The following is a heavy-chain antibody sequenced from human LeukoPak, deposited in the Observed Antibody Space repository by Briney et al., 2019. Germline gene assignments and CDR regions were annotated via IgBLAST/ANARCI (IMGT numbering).Heavy chain of an antibody. CDR1: GGTFSSYA. CDR2: IIPIFGTA. CDR3: ATLSGSYDLPDY. D-gene: IGHD1-26*01. V-gene: IGHV1-69*05. Sequence: SVRVSCKASGGTFSSYAISWVRQAPGQGLEWMGGIIPIFGTANYAQKFQGRVTITTDESTSTAYMELSSLRSEDTAVYYCATLSGSYDLPDYWGQGTLVTVSS. J-gene: IGHJ4*02.